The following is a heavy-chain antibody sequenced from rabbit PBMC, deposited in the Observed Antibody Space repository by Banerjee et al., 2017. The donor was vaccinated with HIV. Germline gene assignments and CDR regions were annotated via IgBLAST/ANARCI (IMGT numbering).Heavy chain of an antibody. CDR3: ARGGGL. V-gene: IGHV1S45*01. J-gene: IGHJ4*01. Sequence: QEQLEESGGDLVKPEGSLTLTCTASGFSFSSYWMCWVRQAPGKGLEWIACIDAGSSGSTYYASWAKGRFTISKTSSTTVTLQMTSLTAADTATYFCARGGGLWGPGTLVTVS. CDR1: GFSFSSYW. CDR2: IDAGSSGST.